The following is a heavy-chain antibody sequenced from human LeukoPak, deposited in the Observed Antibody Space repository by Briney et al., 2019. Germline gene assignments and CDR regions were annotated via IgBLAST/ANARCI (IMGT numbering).Heavy chain of an antibody. V-gene: IGHV3-53*01. CDR2: IYSGGST. CDR1: GFTVSSNY. Sequence: PWGSLSLSCAASGFTVSSNYMSWVRQAPGKGLEWVSVIYSGGSTYYADSVKGRFTISRDNSKNTLYLQMNSLRAEDTAVYYCARDSGVRYFDYWGQGTLVTVSS. D-gene: IGHD3-10*01. J-gene: IGHJ4*02. CDR3: ARDSGVRYFDY.